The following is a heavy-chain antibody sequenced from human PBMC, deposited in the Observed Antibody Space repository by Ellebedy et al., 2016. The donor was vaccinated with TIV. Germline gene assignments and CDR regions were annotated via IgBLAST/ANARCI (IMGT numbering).Heavy chain of an antibody. J-gene: IGHJ4*02. CDR2: IGPSGTTI. D-gene: IGHD3-10*01. CDR3: VRGRGSL. V-gene: IGHV3-11*04. CDR1: GITLSDYY. Sequence: PGGSLRLSCTASGITLSDYYMNWIRQAPGKGLEWVSYIGPSGTTIQYADSVKGRFTISRDNAKNSVYLQMNSLRVDDTAVYFCVRGRGSLWGQGTLVTVSS.